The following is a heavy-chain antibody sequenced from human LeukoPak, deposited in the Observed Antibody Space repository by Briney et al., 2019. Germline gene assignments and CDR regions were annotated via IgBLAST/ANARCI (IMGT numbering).Heavy chain of an antibody. CDR2: INHCGST. CDR1: GGSFSGYC. Sequence: SETLSLTCAVYGGSFSGYCWSWIRQPPGKGLEWIGEINHCGSTNYNPSLKSRVTISVDTSKNQFSLKLSSVTAADTAVYYCARRGYCSSTSCYVGGEYFQHWGQGTLVTVSS. CDR3: ARRGYCSSTSCYVGGEYFQH. J-gene: IGHJ1*01. V-gene: IGHV4-34*01. D-gene: IGHD2-2*01.